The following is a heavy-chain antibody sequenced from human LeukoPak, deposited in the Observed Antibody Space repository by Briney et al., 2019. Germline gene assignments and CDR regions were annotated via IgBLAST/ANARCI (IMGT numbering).Heavy chain of an antibody. J-gene: IGHJ4*02. CDR2: INHSGST. V-gene: IGHV4-34*01. CDR1: GGSFSGYY. CDR3: ARDRSSFFDY. D-gene: IGHD6-6*01. Sequence: SETLSLTCAVYGGSFSGYYWSWIRQPPGKGLEWIGEINHSGSTNYNPSLKSRVTISVDTSKNQFSLKLSSVTAADTAVYYCARDRSSFFDYWGQGTLVTVSS.